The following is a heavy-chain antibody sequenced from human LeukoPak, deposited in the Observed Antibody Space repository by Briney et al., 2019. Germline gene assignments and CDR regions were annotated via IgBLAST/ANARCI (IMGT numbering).Heavy chain of an antibody. CDR2: INPSGGST. D-gene: IGHD2-15*01. Sequence: ASVKVSCKASGYTFTNYYIHWVRQAPGQGLECMGIINPSGGSTSYAQKFQGRVTMTRDMSTSTVYMELRSLRSDDTAVYYCARDDAGGSGPPDYWGQGTLVTVSS. CDR1: GYTFTNYY. J-gene: IGHJ4*02. V-gene: IGHV1-46*01. CDR3: ARDDAGGSGPPDY.